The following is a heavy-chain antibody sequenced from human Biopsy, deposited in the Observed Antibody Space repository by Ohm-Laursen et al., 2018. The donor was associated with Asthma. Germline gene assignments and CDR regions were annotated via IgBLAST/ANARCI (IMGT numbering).Heavy chain of an antibody. CDR1: GDAMSTSGSY. J-gene: IGHJ2*01. CDR2: IYYRGRT. CDR3: ARAVSSSSYWYFDL. Sequence: SETLSLTWIVSGDAMSTSGSYWGWIRQSPGKGLEWIGSIYYRGRTYYNPSLESRVTISADTSKNHFSLKVTSLTAADTAVYYCARAVSSSSYWYFDLWGRGDLVTVSS. V-gene: IGHV4-39*02. D-gene: IGHD6-6*01.